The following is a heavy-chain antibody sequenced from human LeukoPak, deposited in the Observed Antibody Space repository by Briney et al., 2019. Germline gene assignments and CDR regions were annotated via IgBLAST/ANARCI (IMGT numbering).Heavy chain of an antibody. CDR2: ISSSSSYI. V-gene: IGHV3-21*04. D-gene: IGHD3-3*01. J-gene: IGHJ5*02. Sequence: GGSLRLSCAASGFTFSSYSMNWVRQAPGKGLEWVSSISSSSSYIYYADSVKGRFTISRDNSKNTLYLQMNSLRAEDTAVYYCARQTTIFGVVTPINWFDPWGQGTLVTVSS. CDR3: ARQTTIFGVVTPINWFDP. CDR1: GFTFSSYS.